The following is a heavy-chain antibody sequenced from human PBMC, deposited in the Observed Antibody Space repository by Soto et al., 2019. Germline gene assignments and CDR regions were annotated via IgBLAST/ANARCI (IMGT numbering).Heavy chain of an antibody. CDR2: IDPSDSYT. CDR1: GYSVANYW. D-gene: IGHD3-10*01. V-gene: IGHV5-10-1*01. Sequence: GESLKISCHGSGYSVANYWISWVRQMPGEGLEWMGKIDPSDSYTSYSESFEGHVSFSVDKSISTAYLQWSSLKASDTAIYYCVRRLVGHSWHDSGDFWGQGTLVTVSS. J-gene: IGHJ4*02. CDR3: VRRLVGHSWHDSGDF.